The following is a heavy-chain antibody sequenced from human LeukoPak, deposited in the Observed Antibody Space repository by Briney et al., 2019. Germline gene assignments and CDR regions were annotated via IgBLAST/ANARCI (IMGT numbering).Heavy chain of an antibody. Sequence: SETLSLTCSVSGGSISSNSYYWGWIRQPPGKRLEWIGSMYYGGNTYYNPSLKSRVSISVDTSKNQFSMKLTSVTAADTAVYYCPRLFVDYYDSSAYWGHWGQGTLVTVSS. CDR2: MYYGGNT. J-gene: IGHJ4*02. D-gene: IGHD3-22*01. V-gene: IGHV4-39*07. CDR3: PRLFVDYYDSSAYWGH. CDR1: GGSISSNSYY.